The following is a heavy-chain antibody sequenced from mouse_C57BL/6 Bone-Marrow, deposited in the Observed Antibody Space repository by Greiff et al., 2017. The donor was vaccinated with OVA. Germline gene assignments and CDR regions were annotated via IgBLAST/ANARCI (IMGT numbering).Heavy chain of an antibody. CDR1: GYSFTGYY. J-gene: IGHJ2*01. Sequence: EVQGVESGPELVKPGASVKISCKASGYSFTGYYMNWVKHSPEKSLEWIGEINPSTGGTTYNQKFKAKATLTVDKSSSTAYMQLKSLTSEDSEVYYGARYGGSSYEDYLDYWGQGTTLTVSS. CDR2: INPSTGGT. V-gene: IGHV1-42*01. CDR3: ARYGGSSYEDYLDY. D-gene: IGHD1-1*01.